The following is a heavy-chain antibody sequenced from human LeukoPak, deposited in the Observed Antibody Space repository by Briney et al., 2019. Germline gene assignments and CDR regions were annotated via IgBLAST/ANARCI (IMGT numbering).Heavy chain of an antibody. Sequence: PSETLSLTCTVSGDSISTYFWSWIRQPPGKGLEWIGYIYYTGSTNYNPSLKSRVTISLGTSKNQFSLQLRSVTAADTAMYYCARYYYDRSGGDTPSDCFDPWGQGTLVTVSS. CDR2: IYYTGST. D-gene: IGHD3-22*01. CDR3: ARYYYDRSGGDTPSDCFDP. V-gene: IGHV4-59*01. CDR1: GDSISTYF. J-gene: IGHJ5*02.